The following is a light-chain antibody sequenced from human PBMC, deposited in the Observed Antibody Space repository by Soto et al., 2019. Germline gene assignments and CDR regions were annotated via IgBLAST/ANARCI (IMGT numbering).Light chain of an antibody. Sequence: QSVLTQPPSASGTPGQTVTISCSGRSSNIGSNYVYWYQQLPGTAPRLLMYRADQRPSGVPDRFSGSKSGTSASLAISGLRSDDEADYYCAEWDDIVSGLVFGGGTKVTVL. V-gene: IGLV1-47*01. CDR2: RAD. J-gene: IGLJ2*01. CDR1: SSNIGSNY. CDR3: AEWDDIVSGLV.